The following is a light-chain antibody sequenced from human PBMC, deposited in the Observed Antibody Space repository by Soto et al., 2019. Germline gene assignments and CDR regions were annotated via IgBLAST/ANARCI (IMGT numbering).Light chain of an antibody. CDR3: QSYDSSLSGFYV. CDR1: SSNIGAGYD. J-gene: IGLJ1*01. CDR2: GNS. Sequence: VLTQPPSVSGAPGQRVTISCTGSSSNIGAGYDVHWYQQLPGTAPKLLIYGNSDRPSGVPDRFSGSKSGTSASLAITGLQAEDEADYYCQSYDSSLSGFYVFGTGTKVTVL. V-gene: IGLV1-40*01.